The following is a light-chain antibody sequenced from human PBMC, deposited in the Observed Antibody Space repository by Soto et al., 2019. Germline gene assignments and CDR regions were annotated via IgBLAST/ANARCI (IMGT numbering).Light chain of an antibody. CDR2: GVN. V-gene: IGLV2-23*02. J-gene: IGLJ3*02. Sequence: QSALTQPASVSGSPGQSITISCTGTISDVASYNLVSWYQQYPGEAPKLIIYGVNQRPSGLSNRFSGSKSGNTASLTISGLQAEDEADYHCSSFAGSSTWVFGGGTKVTVL. CDR1: ISDVASYNL. CDR3: SSFAGSSTWV.